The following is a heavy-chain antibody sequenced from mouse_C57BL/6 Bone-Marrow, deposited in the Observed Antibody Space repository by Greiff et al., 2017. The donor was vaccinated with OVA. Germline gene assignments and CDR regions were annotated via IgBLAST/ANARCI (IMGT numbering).Heavy chain of an antibody. Sequence: VQLKESGGGLVKPGGSLKLSCAASGFTFSDYGMHWVRQAPEKGLEWVAYISSGSSTIYYADTVKGRFTISRDNAKNTLFRQMTSLRSEDTAMYYCATGYGGAWFAYWGQGTLVTVSA. J-gene: IGHJ3*01. CDR3: ATGYGGAWFAY. CDR1: GFTFSDYG. CDR2: ISSGSSTI. V-gene: IGHV5-17*01. D-gene: IGHD2-2*01.